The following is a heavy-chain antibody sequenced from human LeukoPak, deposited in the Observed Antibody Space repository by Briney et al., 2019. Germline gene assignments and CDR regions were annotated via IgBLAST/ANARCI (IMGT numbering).Heavy chain of an antibody. D-gene: IGHD6-6*01. V-gene: IGHV4-4*07. J-gene: IGHJ6*03. CDR3: ARDVRRSSSSSNSFYYYMDV. CDR1: GGSISNYY. Sequence: SETLSLTCTVSGGSISNYYWSWIRQPAGKGLEWVGRMYASGSTSYHPSLNSRVTMSVDTSKNQFSLKLDSVTAADTAMYYCARDVRRSSSSSNSFYYYMDVWGKGTTVTVSS. CDR2: MYASGST.